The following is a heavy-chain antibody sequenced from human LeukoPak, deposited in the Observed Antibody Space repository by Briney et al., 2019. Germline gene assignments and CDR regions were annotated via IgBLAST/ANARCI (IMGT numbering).Heavy chain of an antibody. Sequence: GGSLRLSCAASGFTVSNNYMNWVRQAPGKGLEWVSLIYSGGDTHYADSVKGRFTISRDSSKNTLHLQMNSLRAEDTAVYYCARDPPAVRTNTYAWGQGTLVTVSS. CDR2: IYSGGDT. V-gene: IGHV3-66*01. CDR1: GFTVSNNY. CDR3: ARDPPAVRTNTYA. J-gene: IGHJ5*02. D-gene: IGHD4/OR15-4a*01.